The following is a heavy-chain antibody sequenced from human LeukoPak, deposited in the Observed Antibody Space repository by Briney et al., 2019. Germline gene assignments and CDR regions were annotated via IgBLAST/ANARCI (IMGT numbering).Heavy chain of an antibody. CDR2: INPSGGST. CDR3: ARQSYRGSYLLYWFDP. D-gene: IGHD1-26*01. J-gene: IGHJ5*02. CDR1: GYTFTSYY. Sequence: ASVKVSCKASGYTFTSYYMHWVRQAPGQGLEWMGTINPSGGSTSYAQKFQGRVTMTRDTSTSTVYMELSSLRSEDTAVYYCARQSYRGSYLLYWFDPWGQGTLVTVSS. V-gene: IGHV1-46*01.